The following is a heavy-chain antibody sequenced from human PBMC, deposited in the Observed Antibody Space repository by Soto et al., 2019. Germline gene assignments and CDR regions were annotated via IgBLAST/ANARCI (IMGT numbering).Heavy chain of an antibody. D-gene: IGHD2-15*01. J-gene: IGHJ3*02. CDR3: ARGVVAPMRDDAFDI. CDR2: ISYDGSNK. CDR1: GFTFSSYA. Sequence: AGGSLRLSCAASGFTFSSYAMHWVRQAPGKGLEWGAVISYDGSNKYYADSVKGRFTISRDNSKTTLYLQMNSLRAEDTAVFYFARGVVAPMRDDAFDIWGQGTMVTVSS. V-gene: IGHV3-30-3*01.